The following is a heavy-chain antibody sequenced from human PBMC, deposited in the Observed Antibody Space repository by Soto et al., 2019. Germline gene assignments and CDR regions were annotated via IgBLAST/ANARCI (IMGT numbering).Heavy chain of an antibody. CDR2: ISSSSSYI. V-gene: IGHV3-21*01. Sequence: EVQLVESGGGLVKPGGSLRLSCAASGFTFSSYSMNWVRQAPGKGLEWVSSISSSSSYIYYADSVKGRFTISRDNAKNSLYLQMNSLGAEDTAVYYCAGEGGGDMVRGVIGFDYWGQGTLVTVSS. CDR1: GFTFSSYS. D-gene: IGHD3-10*01. CDR3: AGEGGGDMVRGVIGFDY. J-gene: IGHJ4*02.